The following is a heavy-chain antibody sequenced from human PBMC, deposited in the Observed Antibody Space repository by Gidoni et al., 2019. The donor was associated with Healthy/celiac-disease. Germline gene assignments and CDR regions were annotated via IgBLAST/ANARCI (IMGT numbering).Heavy chain of an antibody. V-gene: IGHV4-59*01. CDR2: IYYSGST. CDR1: GGSISSYY. Sequence: QVQLQESGPGLVKPSETLSLTCTVSGGSISSYYWSWIRQPPGKGLEWIGYIYYSGSTNYNPSLKSRVTISVDTSKNQFSLKLSSVTAADTAVYYCARAAVGRLRRAGYFQHWGQGTLVTVSS. D-gene: IGHD5-12*01. J-gene: IGHJ1*01. CDR3: ARAAVGRLRRAGYFQH.